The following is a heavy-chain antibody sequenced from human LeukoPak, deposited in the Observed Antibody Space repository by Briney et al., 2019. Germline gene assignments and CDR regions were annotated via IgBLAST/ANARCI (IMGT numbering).Heavy chain of an antibody. D-gene: IGHD1-26*01. V-gene: IGHV3-30*18. CDR1: GFTFSSYG. Sequence: GGSLRLSCAASGFTFSSYGMHWVRQAPGKGLEWVAVISYDGSNKYYADSVKGRFTISRDNSKNTLYLQMNSLRAEDTAVYYCAKDAGMGGAFDHWGQGTLVTVSS. CDR2: ISYDGSNK. J-gene: IGHJ4*02. CDR3: AKDAGMGGAFDH.